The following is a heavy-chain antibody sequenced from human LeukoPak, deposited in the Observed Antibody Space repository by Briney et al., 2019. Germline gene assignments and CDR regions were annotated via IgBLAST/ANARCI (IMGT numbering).Heavy chain of an antibody. V-gene: IGHV3-53*01. CDR1: GFIVSDYY. CDR2: IYTGGRT. D-gene: IGHD3-3*01. CDR3: ARDSSDFGDALDI. Sequence: GGSLRLSCAVSGFIVSDYYMYWVRQAPGKSLEWVSVIYTGGRTLYADSVRGRATISRDSPKNTLYLQMDSLRAEDPAVYYCARDSSDFGDALDIWGQGTMVTVSS. J-gene: IGHJ3*02.